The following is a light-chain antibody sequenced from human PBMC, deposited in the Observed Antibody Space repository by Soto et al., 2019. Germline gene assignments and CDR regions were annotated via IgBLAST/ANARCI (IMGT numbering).Light chain of an antibody. J-gene: IGKJ4*01. CDR2: AAS. CDR1: QGIGNY. CDR3: QKYTTAPHT. Sequence: DIQMTQSPLSLSASVGDRVTITCRASQGIGNYLAWFQKKPGRVPKLLIYAASALQRGVPSRFSGSGSGTECTLTISRLQPEDVATYYCQKYTTAPHTFGGGTKVEI. V-gene: IGKV1-27*01.